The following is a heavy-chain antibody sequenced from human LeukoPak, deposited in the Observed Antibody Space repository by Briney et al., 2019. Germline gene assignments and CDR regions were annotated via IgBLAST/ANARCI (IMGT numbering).Heavy chain of an antibody. CDR2: IYYSGST. V-gene: IGHV4-59*08. D-gene: IGHD3-10*01. CDR3: ARYGSGTYPRFDY. J-gene: IGHJ4*02. CDR1: GGSIRGYY. Sequence: SETLALTCTVSGGSIRGYYWSWIRQPPGKGLEWIGYIYYSGSTNYHPSLQSRVTISVDTSKNQFSLNLTSVTAADTAGYSCARYGSGTYPRFDYWGQGILVTVSS.